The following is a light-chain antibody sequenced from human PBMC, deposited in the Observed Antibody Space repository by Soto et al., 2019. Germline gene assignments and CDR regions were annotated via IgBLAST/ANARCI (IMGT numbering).Light chain of an antibody. J-gene: IGKJ5*01. Sequence: IQLTQSPSSLSASVGDRVTITCRASQGISSYLAWYQQKPGKAPKLLIYGASTLEGGVPFRFSGSGSGTDFTLTISRLQPEDFATYYCQQLNTYPITFGHGTRLPMK. CDR1: QGISSY. CDR2: GAS. V-gene: IGKV1-9*01. CDR3: QQLNTYPIT.